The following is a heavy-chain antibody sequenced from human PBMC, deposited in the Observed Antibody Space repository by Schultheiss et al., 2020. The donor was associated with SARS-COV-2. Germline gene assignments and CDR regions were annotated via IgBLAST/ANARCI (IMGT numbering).Heavy chain of an antibody. J-gene: IGHJ5*02. CDR1: GGSFSDYY. V-gene: IGHV4-34*01. D-gene: IGHD4-17*01. Sequence: SETLSLTCAVYGGSFSDYYWSWIRQPPGKGLEWIGEINHSGSTNYNPSLKSRVTISVDTSKNQFSLKLSSVTAADTAVYYCARDRTPTVTLPFDPWGQGTLVTVSS. CDR2: INHSGST. CDR3: ARDRTPTVTLPFDP.